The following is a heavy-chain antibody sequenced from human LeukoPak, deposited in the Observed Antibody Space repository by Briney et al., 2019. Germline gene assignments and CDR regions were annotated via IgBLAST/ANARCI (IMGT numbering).Heavy chain of an antibody. V-gene: IGHV4-59*11. CDR1: GGSISPLY. D-gene: IGHD3-10*01. Sequence: SETLSLTCTVSGGSISPLYWSWIRQPPGKGLEFIGYIYYSGTTNYNPSLKSRVTLSVDTSKNQFSLKLSSVTAADTAVYYCARGGVAAKYYFDSWGQGTLVTVSS. CDR2: IYYSGTT. CDR3: ARGGVAAKYYFDS. J-gene: IGHJ4*02.